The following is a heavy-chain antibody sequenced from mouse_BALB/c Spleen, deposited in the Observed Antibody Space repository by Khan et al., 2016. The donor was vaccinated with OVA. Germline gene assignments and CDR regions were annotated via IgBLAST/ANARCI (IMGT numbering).Heavy chain of an antibody. V-gene: IGHV2-6-1*01. Sequence: QVQLKESGPGLVAPSQSLSITCTISGFSLTNYGVHWIRQPPGKGLEWLVVIWSDGSTTYNSALKSRLTITKDNSKSQVFLQMNSRQTDDTAIYLCARQPHDNYNIMDYWGQGTSVTVSS. CDR2: IWSDGST. J-gene: IGHJ4*01. CDR1: GFSLTNYG. CDR3: ARQPHDNYNIMDY.